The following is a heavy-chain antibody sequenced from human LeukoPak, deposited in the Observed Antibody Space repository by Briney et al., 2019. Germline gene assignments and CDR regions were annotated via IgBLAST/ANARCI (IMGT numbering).Heavy chain of an antibody. D-gene: IGHD1-26*01. CDR3: ARELRMGGCV. CDR2: ISSSSSTI. CDR1: GFTFISYS. J-gene: IGHJ6*04. V-gene: IGHV3-48*01. Sequence: PGESLTLSCAASGFTFISYSMKWVRQAPGKGREWVSYISSSSSTIYYADSVKGRFTISRDNAKNSLYLQMNSLRAEDTAVYYCARELRMGGCVWGKGTTVTVSS.